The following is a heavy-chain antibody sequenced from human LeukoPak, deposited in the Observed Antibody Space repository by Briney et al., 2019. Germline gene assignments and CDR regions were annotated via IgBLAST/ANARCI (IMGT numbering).Heavy chain of an antibody. J-gene: IGHJ2*01. CDR3: ARVYGDYAYFDL. V-gene: IGHV1-69*06. CDR2: IIPIFGTA. CDR1: GGTFSSYA. Sequence: SVKVSCKASGGTFSSYAISWVRQAPGQGLEWMGRIIPIFGTANYAQKFQGRVTITADKSTSPAYMELSSLRSEDTAVYYCARVYGDYAYFDLWGRGTLVTVSS. D-gene: IGHD4-17*01.